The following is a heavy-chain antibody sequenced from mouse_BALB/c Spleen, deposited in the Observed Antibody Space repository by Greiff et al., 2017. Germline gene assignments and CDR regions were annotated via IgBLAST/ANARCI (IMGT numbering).Heavy chain of an antibody. CDR3: ASLGPYYYGSLYAMDY. V-gene: IGHV3-2*02. D-gene: IGHD1-1*01. J-gene: IGHJ4*01. CDR2: ISYSGST. Sequence: DVQLQESGPGLVKPSQSLSLTCTVTGYSITSDYAWNWIRQFPGNKLEWMGYISYSGSTSYNPSLKSRISITRDTSKNQFFLQLNSVTTEDTATYYCASLGPYYYGSLYAMDYWGQGTSVTVSS. CDR1: GYSITSDYA.